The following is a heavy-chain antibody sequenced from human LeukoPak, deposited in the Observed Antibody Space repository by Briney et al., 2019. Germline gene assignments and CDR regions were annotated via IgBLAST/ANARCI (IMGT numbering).Heavy chain of an antibody. J-gene: IGHJ4*02. CDR3: ARELSPPYGDSIDY. CDR2: IFSAGST. V-gene: IGHV4-61*02. CDR1: NGSISGNSHY. D-gene: IGHD4-17*01. Sequence: PSQTLSLTCTVSNGSISGNSHYWTWIRQPAAMRLEWIGRIFSAGSTNYNPSLKSRVTISVDTSKNQFSLKLSSVTAADTAVYYCARELSPPYGDSIDYWGQGTLVTVSS.